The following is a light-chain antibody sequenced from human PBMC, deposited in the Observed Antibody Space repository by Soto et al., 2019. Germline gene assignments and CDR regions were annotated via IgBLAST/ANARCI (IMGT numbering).Light chain of an antibody. CDR2: RNN. J-gene: IGLJ2*01. Sequence: QSVLTQPPSASGTPGQRVTISCSGSSSNIGSNYVYWYQQLPGTAPKLLIYRNNQRPSGVPDRFSGSKSGTSASLAISGLRSEDEADSYCAAWDDSLSGPVVVFGGGTKLTVL. CDR3: AAWDDSLSGPVVV. V-gene: IGLV1-47*01. CDR1: SSNIGSNY.